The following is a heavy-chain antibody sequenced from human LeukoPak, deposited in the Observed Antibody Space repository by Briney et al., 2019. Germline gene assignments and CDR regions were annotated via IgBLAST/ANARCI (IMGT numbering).Heavy chain of an antibody. D-gene: IGHD3-10*01. Sequence: GGSLRLSCAASGFTFSSYGMHWVRQAPGKGLEWVAFIRYDGSNKHYADSVKGRFTISRDNSKNTLYLQMSSLRAEDTAVYYCAKDTTPYYYGSGSPDYWGQGTLVTVSS. CDR3: AKDTTPYYYGSGSPDY. V-gene: IGHV3-30*02. J-gene: IGHJ4*02. CDR1: GFTFSSYG. CDR2: IRYDGSNK.